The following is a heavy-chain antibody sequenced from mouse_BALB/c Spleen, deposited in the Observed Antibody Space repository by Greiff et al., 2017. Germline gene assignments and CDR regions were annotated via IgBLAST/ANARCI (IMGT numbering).Heavy chain of an antibody. CDR3: APTTVVEYYYAMDY. V-gene: IGHV14-4*02. D-gene: IGHD1-1*01. CDR1: GFNIKDYY. CDR2: IDPENGDT. Sequence: VQLQQSGAELVRSGASVKLSCTASGFNIKDYYMHWVKQRPEQGLEWIGWIDPENGDTEYAPKFQGKATMTADTSSNTAYLQLSSLTSEDTAVYYCAPTTVVEYYYAMDYWGQGTSVTVSS. J-gene: IGHJ4*01.